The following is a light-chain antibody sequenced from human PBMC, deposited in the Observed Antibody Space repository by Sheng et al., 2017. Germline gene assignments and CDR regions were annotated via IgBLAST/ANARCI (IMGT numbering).Light chain of an antibody. V-gene: IGKV1-33*01. J-gene: IGKJ1*01. Sequence: DIQMTQSPSSLSASVGDRVTITCQASQDIKNYLSWYQQKPGKAPKLLIYDASTLEPGVPSRFRGRGSGTDFTLTISCLQSEDFATYYCQQYYSYPPWTFGQGTKVEIK. CDR1: QDIKNY. CDR2: DAS. CDR3: QQYYSYPPWT.